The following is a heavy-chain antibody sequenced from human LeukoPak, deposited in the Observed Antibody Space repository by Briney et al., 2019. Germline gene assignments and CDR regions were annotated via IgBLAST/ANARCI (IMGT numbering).Heavy chain of an antibody. Sequence: PGGSLRLSCAASGFSFNSFEMSWVRQAPGKGLEWVSYISSSGSTIYYADSVKGRLTISRDNAKNSLYLQMNSLRAEDTAVYYCARGWYNSGYYCDYWGQGTLVTVSS. CDR1: GFSFNSFE. D-gene: IGHD6-19*01. CDR2: ISSSGSTI. V-gene: IGHV3-48*03. CDR3: ARGWYNSGYYCDY. J-gene: IGHJ4*02.